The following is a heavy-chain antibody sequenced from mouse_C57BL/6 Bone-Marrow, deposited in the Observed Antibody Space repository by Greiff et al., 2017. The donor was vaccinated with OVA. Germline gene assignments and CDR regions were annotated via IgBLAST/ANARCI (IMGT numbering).Heavy chain of an antibody. V-gene: IGHV5-4*01. D-gene: IGHD1-1*01. CDR3: ARVLPNYYAMDY. Sequence: EVQLVESGGGLVKPGGSLKLSCAASGFTFSSYAMSWVRQTPEKRLEWVATISDGGSYTYYPDNVKGRFTISRDNAKNNLYLQMSHLKSEDTAMYYCARVLPNYYAMDYWGQGTSVTVSS. J-gene: IGHJ4*01. CDR2: ISDGGSYT. CDR1: GFTFSSYA.